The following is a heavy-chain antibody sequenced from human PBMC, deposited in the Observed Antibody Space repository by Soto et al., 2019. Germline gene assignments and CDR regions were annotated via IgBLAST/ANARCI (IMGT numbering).Heavy chain of an antibody. Sequence: GGSLRLSCVGSGITFSTYAMNWVRQAPGKGLEWVSGISSSGDGGHYADSVKGRFIISRDNSKNTLYLQMNSLRAEDTAVYYCTKEPGIPDYWGQGTLVTVSS. V-gene: IGHV3-23*01. CDR1: GITFSTYA. D-gene: IGHD3-10*01. CDR2: ISSSGDGG. J-gene: IGHJ4*02. CDR3: TKEPGIPDY.